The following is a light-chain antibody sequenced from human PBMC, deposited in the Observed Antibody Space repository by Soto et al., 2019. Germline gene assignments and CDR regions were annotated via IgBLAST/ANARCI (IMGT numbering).Light chain of an antibody. Sequence: ENVLTQSPGTLSLSPGERATLSCWASQSVSSSSLAWYQQKPGQAPRLLIYGASSRATGIPDRFSGRGSGTDFTLTISRLEPEDFEVYYCQQYGSSHYNFGQGTKVDI. CDR1: QSVSSSS. CDR2: GAS. V-gene: IGKV3-20*01. J-gene: IGKJ2*01. CDR3: QQYGSSHYN.